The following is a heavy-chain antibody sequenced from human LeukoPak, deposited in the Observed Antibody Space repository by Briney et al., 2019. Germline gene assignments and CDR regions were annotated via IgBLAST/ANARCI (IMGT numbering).Heavy chain of an antibody. CDR1: GGTFSSYA. J-gene: IGHJ4*02. D-gene: IGHD6-6*01. V-gene: IGHV1-46*01. Sequence: ASVKVSCKASGGTFSSYAISWVRQAPGQGLEWMGIINPSGGSTSYAQKFQGRVTMTRDMSTSTVYMELSSLRSEDTAVYYCARDGRIATSSGGGYFDYWGQGTLVTVSS. CDR2: INPSGGST. CDR3: ARDGRIATSSGGGYFDY.